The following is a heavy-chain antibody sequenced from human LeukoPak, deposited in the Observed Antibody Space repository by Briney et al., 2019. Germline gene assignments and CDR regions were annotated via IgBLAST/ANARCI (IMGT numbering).Heavy chain of an antibody. D-gene: IGHD2-15*01. CDR1: GGTFSSYA. CDR3: ARGPYGSYCSGGSCYVYNWFDP. CDR2: IIPIFGTA. V-gene: IGHV1-69*13. J-gene: IGHJ5*02. Sequence: GGSVKVSCKASGGTFSSYAISWVRQAPGQGLEWMGGIIPIFGTANYAQKFQGRVTITADESTSTAYMELSSLRSEDTAVYYCARGPYGSYCSGGSCYVYNWFDPWGQGTLVTVSS.